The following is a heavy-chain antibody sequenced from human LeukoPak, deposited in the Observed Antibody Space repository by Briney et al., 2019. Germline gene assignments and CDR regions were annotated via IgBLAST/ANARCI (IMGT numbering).Heavy chain of an antibody. CDR3: ARPLRFYYYYYGMDV. J-gene: IGHJ6*02. CDR1: GFTFRSYA. CDR2: MSHDGSNE. D-gene: IGHD3-3*01. Sequence: GGSLRLSCAGSGFTFRSYAMHWVRQAPGKGLEWVAVMSHDGSNEPYADSVKGRFTISRDNSKDTLYLQINSLRAEDTAVYYCARPLRFYYYYYGMDVWGQGTTVTVSS. V-gene: IGHV3-30-3*01.